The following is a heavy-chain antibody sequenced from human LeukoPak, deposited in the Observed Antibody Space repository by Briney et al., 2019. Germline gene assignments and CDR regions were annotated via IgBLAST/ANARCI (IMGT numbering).Heavy chain of an antibody. CDR2: IYSGGNT. D-gene: IGHD6-19*01. V-gene: IGHV3-53*01. CDR3: ARGRMSSGWHCHWFDP. Sequence: TGGSLRLSCAASGFTVSTNYMSWVRQAPGKGLEWVSVIYSGGNTYYADSAKGRFTISRDNSKNTLYLQMNSLRTEDTAVYYCARGRMSSGWHCHWFDPWGQGTLVTVSS. J-gene: IGHJ5*02. CDR1: GFTVSTNY.